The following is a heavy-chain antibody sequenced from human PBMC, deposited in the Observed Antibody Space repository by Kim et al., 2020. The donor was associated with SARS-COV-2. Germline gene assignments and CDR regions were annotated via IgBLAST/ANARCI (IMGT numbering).Heavy chain of an antibody. Sequence: YADSVRGRFTMPREKSRNSVYLQMESLRAEDTAMYYGARKPFVEDRYVDRWGQGTMVTVSS. CDR3: ARKPFVEDRYVDR. J-gene: IGHJ4*02. V-gene: IGHV3-11*06. D-gene: IGHD3-16*02.